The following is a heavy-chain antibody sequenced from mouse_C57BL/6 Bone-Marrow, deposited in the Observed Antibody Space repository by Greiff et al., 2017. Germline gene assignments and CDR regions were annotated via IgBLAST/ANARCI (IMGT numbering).Heavy chain of an antibody. V-gene: IGHV5-16*01. Sequence: EVQVVESEGGLVQPGSSMKLSCTASGFTFSDYYMAWVRQVPEKGLEWVANINYDGSSTYYLDSLKSRFIISRDNAKNILYLQMSSLKSEDTATYYCARGYGGFAYWGQGTLVTVSA. CDR2: INYDGSST. D-gene: IGHD1-1*02. J-gene: IGHJ3*01. CDR3: ARGYGGFAY. CDR1: GFTFSDYY.